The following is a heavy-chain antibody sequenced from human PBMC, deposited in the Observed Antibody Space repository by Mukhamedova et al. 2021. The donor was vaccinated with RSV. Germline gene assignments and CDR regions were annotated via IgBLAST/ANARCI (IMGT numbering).Heavy chain of an antibody. J-gene: IGHJ5*01. CDR1: SSYA. D-gene: IGHD5-12*01. CDR3: AREFGPHVDIVATT. Sequence: SSYAMHWVRQAPGKGLEWVAVISYDGSNKYYADSVKGRFTISRDNSKNTLYLQMNSLRAEDTAVYYCAREFGPHVDIVATTWG. V-gene: IGHV3-30*04. CDR2: ISYDGSNK.